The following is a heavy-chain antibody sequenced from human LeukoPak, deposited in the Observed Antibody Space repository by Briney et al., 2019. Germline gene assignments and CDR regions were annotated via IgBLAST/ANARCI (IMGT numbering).Heavy chain of an antibody. J-gene: IGHJ5*02. CDR2: IYPADSDI. V-gene: IGHV5-51*01. CDR3: ARQEYCSGGSCYTWFDP. CDR1: GYSINNYW. D-gene: IGHD2-15*01. Sequence: GKSLKISCKGSGYSINNYWIGWVRQMPGKGLEWMGIIYPADSDIRYSPSFQGQVTISADKSISTAYLQWSSLKASDTAMYYCARQEYCSGGSCYTWFDPWGQGTLVIVSS.